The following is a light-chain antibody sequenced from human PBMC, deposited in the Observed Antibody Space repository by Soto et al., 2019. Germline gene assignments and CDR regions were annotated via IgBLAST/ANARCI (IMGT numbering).Light chain of an antibody. CDR3: CSYAGSSTSWV. V-gene: IGLV2-23*01. J-gene: IGLJ3*02. CDR1: SSDAGNYNF. Sequence: QSALTQPASVSGSPGQSITISCTGTSSDAGNYNFVSWYQQHPGKAPKVIIYEDSTRPSGVSNRISGSKSGNTASLTISGLQAEDEADYYRCSYAGSSTSWVFGGGTKLTVL. CDR2: EDS.